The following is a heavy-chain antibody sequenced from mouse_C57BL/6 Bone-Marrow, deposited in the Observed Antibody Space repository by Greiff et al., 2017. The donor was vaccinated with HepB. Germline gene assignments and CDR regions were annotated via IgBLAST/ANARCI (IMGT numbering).Heavy chain of an antibody. J-gene: IGHJ2*01. CDR3: ARGSYGSDY. D-gene: IGHD1-1*01. CDR2: ISYDGSN. Sequence: DVQLQESGPGLVKPSQSLSLTCSVTGYSITSGYYWNWIRQFPGNKLEWMGYISYDGSNNYNPSLKNRISITRDTSKNQFFLKLNSVTTEDTATYYCARGSYGSDYWGQGTTLTVSS. CDR1: GYSITSGYY. V-gene: IGHV3-6*01.